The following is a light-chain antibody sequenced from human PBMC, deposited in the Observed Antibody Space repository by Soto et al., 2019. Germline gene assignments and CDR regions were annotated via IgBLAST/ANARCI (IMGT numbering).Light chain of an antibody. Sequence: QSALTQPRSVSGSPGQSVTISCIGTSSDVGGYNYVSWYQQHAGKAPKLMIYDVSKRPSGVPDRFSGSKSGNTASLTISGLQAEDDADYYCCSYAGSYTVVFGGGTKVTVL. V-gene: IGLV2-11*01. J-gene: IGLJ2*01. CDR1: SSDVGGYNY. CDR2: DVS. CDR3: CSYAGSYTVV.